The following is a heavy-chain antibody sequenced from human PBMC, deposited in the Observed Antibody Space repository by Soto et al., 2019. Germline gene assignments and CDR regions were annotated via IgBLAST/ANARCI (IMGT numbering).Heavy chain of an antibody. V-gene: IGHV1-69*12. D-gene: IGHD2-21*02. CDR3: ARDREAYCGGDCYSRYFQH. CDR2: IIPIFGTA. J-gene: IGHJ1*01. Sequence: QVQLVQSGAEVKKPGSSVKVSCKASGGTFSSYAISWVRQAPGQGLEWMGGIIPIFGTANYAQKFQGRVTITAGESTSTAYMELSSLRSEDTAVYYCARDREAYCGGDCYSRYFQHWGQGTLVTVSS. CDR1: GGTFSSYA.